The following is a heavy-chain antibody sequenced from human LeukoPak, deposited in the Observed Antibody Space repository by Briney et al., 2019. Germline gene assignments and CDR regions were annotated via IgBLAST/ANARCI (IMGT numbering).Heavy chain of an antibody. J-gene: IGHJ4*02. V-gene: IGHV3-7*01. Sequence: GGSLRLSCAASEFTFSSYWMSWVRQAPGKGLEWVANIKQDGSEKYYVDSVKGRFTISRDNAKNSLYLQMNSLRAEDTAVYYCARAEDDYYGSGSYLYWGQGTLVTVSS. CDR1: EFTFSSYW. D-gene: IGHD3-10*01. CDR3: ARAEDDYYGSGSYLY. CDR2: IKQDGSEK.